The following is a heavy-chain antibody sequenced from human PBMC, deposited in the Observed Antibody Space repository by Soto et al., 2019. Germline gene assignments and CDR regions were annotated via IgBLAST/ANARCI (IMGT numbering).Heavy chain of an antibody. J-gene: IGHJ4*02. V-gene: IGHV3-7*05. CDR2: IKEDGSEK. CDR3: ARAAF. CDR1: GFTFSRSW. D-gene: IGHD3-3*02. Sequence: PGGSLRLSCAASGFTFSRSWMSWVRQAPGKGLEWVANIKEDGSEKYYVDPVKGRFTISRDNAKNSLYLEMNSLRAEDTAVYYCARAAFWGQGTLVTVSS.